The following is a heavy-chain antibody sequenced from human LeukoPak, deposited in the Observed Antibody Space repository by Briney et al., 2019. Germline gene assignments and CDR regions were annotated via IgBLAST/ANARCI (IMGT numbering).Heavy chain of an antibody. CDR2: MYYSGDT. D-gene: IGHD3-22*01. J-gene: IGHJ5*02. V-gene: IGHV4-59*08. CDR1: ASSSNNDY. Sequence: PSETLSLTCIVAASSSNNDYWTCIRQTPGQGQERNGHMYYSGDTNYNPSLRSRATISVDTSKNQVSLRLSAVTAADTAVYYCARRTYDYESGGYYYGRGWFDPWGQGTLVTVSS. CDR3: ARRTYDYESGGYYYGRGWFDP.